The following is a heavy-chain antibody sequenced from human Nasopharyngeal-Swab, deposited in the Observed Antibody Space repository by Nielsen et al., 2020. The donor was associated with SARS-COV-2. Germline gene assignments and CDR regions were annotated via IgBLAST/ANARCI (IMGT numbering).Heavy chain of an antibody. V-gene: IGHV4-34*01. CDR3: ARGHDIVVVVALPGGFDP. Sequence: SETLSLTCAVYGGSFSGYYWSWIRQPPGKGLEWIGEINHSGSTNYNPSLKSRVTISVDTSKNQFSLKLSSVTAADTAVYYCARGHDIVVVVALPGGFDPWGQGTLATVSS. J-gene: IGHJ5*02. D-gene: IGHD2-15*01. CDR1: GGSFSGYY. CDR2: INHSGST.